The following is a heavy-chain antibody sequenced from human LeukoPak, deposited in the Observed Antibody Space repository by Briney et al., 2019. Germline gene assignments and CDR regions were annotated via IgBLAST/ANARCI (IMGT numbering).Heavy chain of an antibody. D-gene: IGHD5-24*01. CDR2: TIPIFGTA. J-gene: IGHJ5*02. Sequence: GASVKVSCKASGGTFSSYAISWVRQAPGQGLEWMGGTIPIFGTANYAQKFQGRVTITTDESTSTAYMELSSLRSEDTAVYYCARDVHAVESNWFDPWGQGTLVTVSS. CDR3: ARDVHAVESNWFDP. CDR1: GGTFSSYA. V-gene: IGHV1-69*05.